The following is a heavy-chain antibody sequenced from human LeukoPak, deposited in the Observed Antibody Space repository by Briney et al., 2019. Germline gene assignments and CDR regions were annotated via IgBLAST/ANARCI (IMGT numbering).Heavy chain of an antibody. V-gene: IGHV3-7*01. CDR1: GFTFSSYW. J-gene: IGHJ5*02. CDR3: ARDCSSTSCFRHSFDP. Sequence: HPGGSLRLSCAASGFTFSSYWMTWVRQAPGKGLEWVANIKQDGSETYYVDSVRGRFTVSRDNAKNSLYLEMKNLRAEDTAVYYCARDCSSTSCFRHSFDPWGQGTLVTVST. D-gene: IGHD2-2*01. CDR2: IKQDGSET.